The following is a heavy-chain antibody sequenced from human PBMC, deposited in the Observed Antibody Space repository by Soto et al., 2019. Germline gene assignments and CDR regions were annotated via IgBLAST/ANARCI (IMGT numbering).Heavy chain of an antibody. CDR3: ARAGSSGYYKFED. CDR1: GGSISSGDSY. V-gene: IGHV4-31*03. D-gene: IGHD3-22*01. J-gene: IGHJ4*02. CDR2: ISYSGST. Sequence: QVQLQESGPGLVKPSQTLSLTCIVSGGSISSGDSYWNWIRQHPGKGLESIGYISYSGSTYYNPALKSRVNISVDTSKNQFSLKLSSVTAADTAVYYCARAGSSGYYKFEDWGQGTLDTVSS.